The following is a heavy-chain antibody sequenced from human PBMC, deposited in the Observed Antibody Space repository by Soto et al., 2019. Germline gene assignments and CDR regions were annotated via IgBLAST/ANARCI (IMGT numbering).Heavy chain of an antibody. CDR3: ARGWGYCSSTSCRYFDY. CDR2: ISSSGSTK. CDR1: GFTFSSYE. V-gene: IGHV3-48*03. J-gene: IGHJ4*02. D-gene: IGHD2-2*01. Sequence: LRLSCAASGFTFSSYEMNWVRQAPGKGLEWVSYISSSGSTKYYADSVKGRFTISRDNAKNSLYLQMNSLRAEDTAVYYCARGWGYCSSTSCRYFDYWGQGTLVTVSS.